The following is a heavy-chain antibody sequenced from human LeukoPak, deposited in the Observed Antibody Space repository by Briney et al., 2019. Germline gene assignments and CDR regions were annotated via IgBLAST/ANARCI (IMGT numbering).Heavy chain of an antibody. CDR3: ARWKAGITMIVAKRGGLDP. J-gene: IGHJ5*02. CDR1: GYTFTSYA. CDR2: INAGNGNT. V-gene: IGHV1-3*01. Sequence: ASVKVSCTASGYTFTSYAMHWVRQAPGQRLEWMGWINAGNGNTKYSQKFQGRVTITRDTSASTAYMELCSLRSEDTAVYYCARWKAGITMIVAKRGGLDPWGQGTLVTVSS. D-gene: IGHD3-22*01.